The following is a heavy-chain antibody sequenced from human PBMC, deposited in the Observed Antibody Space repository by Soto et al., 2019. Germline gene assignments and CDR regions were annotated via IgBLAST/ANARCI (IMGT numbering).Heavy chain of an antibody. CDR3: ARVERGTATTVVDAFDI. V-gene: IGHV4-34*01. Sequence: QVQLQQWGAGLLKPSETLSLTCAVYGGSVNSGNYYWSWIRQPPGKGLEWIGEMSHSGGTHFNPSRKRRVTISVDTSKNQCSLKMSSVTAAATALYYCARVERGTATTVVDAFDIWGPGTLVTVSS. J-gene: IGHJ3*02. CDR1: GGSVNSGNYY. D-gene: IGHD1-1*01. CDR2: MSHSGGT.